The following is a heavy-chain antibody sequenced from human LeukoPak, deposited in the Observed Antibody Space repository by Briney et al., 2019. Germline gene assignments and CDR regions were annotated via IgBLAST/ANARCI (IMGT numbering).Heavy chain of an antibody. CDR3: ARYPYSTSSWSDP. J-gene: IGHJ5*02. V-gene: IGHV3-66*01. CDR1: GLTVSSDY. CDR2: IYSGGGT. D-gene: IGHD6-6*01. Sequence: GGSLRLSCAASGLTVSSDYMSCVRQAPGKGLEWVSVIYSGGGTYYADSVRGRFTISRDNSKNTLYLQLNSLRAEDTAVYYCARYPYSTSSWSDPWGQGTLVTVSS.